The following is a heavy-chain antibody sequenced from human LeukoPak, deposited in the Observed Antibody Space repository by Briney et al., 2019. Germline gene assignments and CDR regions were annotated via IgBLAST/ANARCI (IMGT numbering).Heavy chain of an antibody. V-gene: IGHV3-23*01. CDR3: AKGPFFYYDASGYNYFDS. J-gene: IGHJ4*02. Sequence: GGFLRLSCAASGFTFSSFAMSWVRQAPGERLEWVSAMSGSGGMTYSADSVKGRFTVSRDNSKDTLYLQMNSLRVEDSAMYYCAKGPFFYYDASGYNYFDSWGQGTLVTVSS. CDR1: GFTFSSFA. CDR2: MSGSGGMT. D-gene: IGHD3-22*01.